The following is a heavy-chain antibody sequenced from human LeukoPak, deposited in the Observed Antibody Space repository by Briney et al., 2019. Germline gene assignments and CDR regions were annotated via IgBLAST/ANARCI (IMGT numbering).Heavy chain of an antibody. Sequence: SETLSLTCTVSGGSISSSSYYWGWIRQPPGKGLEWIGSIYYSGSTYYNPSLKSRVTISVDTSKNQFSLKLSSVTAADTAVYYCARAGLYSGSGLDYWGQGTLVTVSS. CDR3: ARAGLYSGSGLDY. CDR1: GGSISSSSYY. D-gene: IGHD5-12*01. CDR2: IYYSGST. J-gene: IGHJ4*02. V-gene: IGHV4-39*01.